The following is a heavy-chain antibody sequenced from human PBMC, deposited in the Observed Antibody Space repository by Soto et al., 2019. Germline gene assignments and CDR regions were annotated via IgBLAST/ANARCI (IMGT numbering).Heavy chain of an antibody. J-gene: IGHJ5*02. V-gene: IGHV3-30*18. CDR2: ISYDGSNK. D-gene: IGHD3-10*02. Sequence: GGSPRLSCAASGFTFSSYGMHWVRQAPGKGLEWVAVISYDGSNKYYADSVKGRFTISRDNSKNTLYLQMNSLRAEDTAVYYCAKDVRGVIIYPAPWGQGTLVTVSS. CDR3: AKDVRGVIIYPAP. CDR1: GFTFSSYG.